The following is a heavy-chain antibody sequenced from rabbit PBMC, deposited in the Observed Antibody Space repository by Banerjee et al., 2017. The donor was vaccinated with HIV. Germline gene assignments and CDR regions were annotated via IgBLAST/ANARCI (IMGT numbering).Heavy chain of an antibody. D-gene: IGHD6-1*01. V-gene: IGHV1S45*01. CDR2: IYGGSGST. CDR3: ARGAAYVDSGNANL. J-gene: IGHJ3*01. Sequence: QEQLEESGGDLVKPEGSLTLTCTASGFSLSHYYWICWVRQAPGKGLEWIGCIYGGSGSTDYASWAKGRFTISKTSSTTVTLQMTSLTAADTATYFCARGAAYVDSGNANLWGQGTLVTVS. CDR1: GFSLSHYYW.